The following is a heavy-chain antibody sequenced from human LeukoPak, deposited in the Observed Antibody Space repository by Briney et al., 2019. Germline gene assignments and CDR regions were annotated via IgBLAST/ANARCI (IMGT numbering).Heavy chain of an antibody. CDR1: GGSISSYY. CDR2: IYTSGST. V-gene: IGHV4-4*07. CDR3: ASYTSTIFGVVIDY. Sequence: SETLSLTXTVSGGSISSYYWSWIRQPAGKGLEWIGRIYTSGSTNYNPSLKSRVTMSVDTSKNQFSLKLSSVTAADTAVYYCASYTSTIFGVVIDYWGQGTLVTVSS. J-gene: IGHJ4*02. D-gene: IGHD3-3*01.